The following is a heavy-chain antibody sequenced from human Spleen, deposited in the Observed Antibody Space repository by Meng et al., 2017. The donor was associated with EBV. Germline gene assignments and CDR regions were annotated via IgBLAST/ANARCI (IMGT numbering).Heavy chain of an antibody. CDR3: ARGRQWELPGD. Sequence: QVQWVQSGSELKKPGASVKVSCKSSGYTLSSYAMNWVRQAPGQGLEWMGWINTNSGNPTYAQGFTGRFVFSLDTSVTSVTTAYLQISSLKADDTAIYYCARGRQWELPGDWGQGTLVTVSS. D-gene: IGHD1-26*01. J-gene: IGHJ4*02. V-gene: IGHV7-4-1*02. CDR1: GYTLSSYA. CDR2: INTNSGNP.